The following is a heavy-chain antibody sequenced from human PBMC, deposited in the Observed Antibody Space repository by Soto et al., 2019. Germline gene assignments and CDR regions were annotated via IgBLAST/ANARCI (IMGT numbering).Heavy chain of an antibody. CDR2: IYSVGNT. Sequence: PGGSLRLSCVASGITVSSSYMSWVRQAPGKGLEWVSIIYSVGNTYYADSVKGRFTISRDSSKNTVFLQMNSLRAEDTAVYYCASFTVTGNWFDPWGQGTLVTVSS. V-gene: IGHV3-53*01. CDR1: GITVSSSY. D-gene: IGHD4-4*01. J-gene: IGHJ5*02. CDR3: ASFTVTGNWFDP.